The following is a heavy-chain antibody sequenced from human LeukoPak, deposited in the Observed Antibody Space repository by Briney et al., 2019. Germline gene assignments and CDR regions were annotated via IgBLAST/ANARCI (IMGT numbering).Heavy chain of an antibody. CDR2: IWFDGTNK. V-gene: IGHV3-33*01. Sequence: GGSLRLSCVAPGFTFNSYAMHWVRQAPGKGLEWVALIWFDGTNKYYADSVKGRFTISRDNSKNTLYLQLNSLRAEDTAVYFCGRDRYSSGYSDYWGQGTLVTVSS. CDR3: GRDRYSSGYSDY. J-gene: IGHJ4*02. CDR1: GFTFNSYA. D-gene: IGHD2-21*01.